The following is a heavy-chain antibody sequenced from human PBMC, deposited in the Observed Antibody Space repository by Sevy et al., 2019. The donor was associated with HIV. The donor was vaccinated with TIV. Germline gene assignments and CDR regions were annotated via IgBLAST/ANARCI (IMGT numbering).Heavy chain of an antibody. J-gene: IGHJ1*01. Sequence: GGSLRLSCAASGFTFNRYSMHWVRQAPGKGLERVATISFDATNKHYPDSVKGRFTISRDNFQNSLFLQMDSLRPADTAVYYCALERLSSDVAEYFQNWGQGTLVTVSS. D-gene: IGHD1-1*01. CDR3: ALERLSSDVAEYFQN. CDR2: ISFDATNK. CDR1: GFTFNRYS. V-gene: IGHV3-30-3*01.